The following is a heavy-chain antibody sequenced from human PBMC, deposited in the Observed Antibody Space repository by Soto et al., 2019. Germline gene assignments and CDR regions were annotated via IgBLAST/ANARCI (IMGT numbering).Heavy chain of an antibody. Sequence: SETLSLTCTVSGVSISSGGYYWSWIRQHPGKGLEWIGYIYYSGSTYYNPSLKSRVTISVDTSKNQFSLKLSSVTAADTAVYYCARSPTGGDYGKVFDYWGQGTLVTVSS. V-gene: IGHV4-31*03. CDR1: GVSISSGGYY. CDR3: ARSPTGGDYGKVFDY. D-gene: IGHD4-17*01. CDR2: IYYSGST. J-gene: IGHJ4*02.